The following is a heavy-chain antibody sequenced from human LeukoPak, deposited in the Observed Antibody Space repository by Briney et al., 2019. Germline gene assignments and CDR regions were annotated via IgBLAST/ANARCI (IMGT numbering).Heavy chain of an antibody. CDR1: GYTFTGYY. CDR2: INPNSGGT. V-gene: IGHV1-2*02. J-gene: IGHJ4*02. D-gene: IGHD5-18*01. CDR3: ARGGRGYSYGRPQTTFDY. Sequence: ASVKVSCKASGYTFTGYYMHWVRQAPGQGLEWMGWINPNSGGTNYAQKFQGRVTMTRNTSISTAYMELSSLRSEDTAVYYCARGGRGYSYGRPQTTFDYWGQGTLVTVSS.